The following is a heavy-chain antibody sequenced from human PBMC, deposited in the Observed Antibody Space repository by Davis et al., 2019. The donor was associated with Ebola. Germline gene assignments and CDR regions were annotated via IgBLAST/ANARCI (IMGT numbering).Heavy chain of an antibody. Sequence: GESLKISCAASGFTFSRHGMHWVRQAPGKGLEWVAVISYEPIKTYYAESVQGRFTVSRDNFKNMVYLQMDSLRPEETAVYYCAKEEGRRGQWMPHFDHWGQGTLVTVSS. CDR1: GFTFSRHG. J-gene: IGHJ4*01. CDR3: AKEEGRRGQWMPHFDH. V-gene: IGHV3-30*18. CDR2: ISYEPIKT. D-gene: IGHD3-10*01.